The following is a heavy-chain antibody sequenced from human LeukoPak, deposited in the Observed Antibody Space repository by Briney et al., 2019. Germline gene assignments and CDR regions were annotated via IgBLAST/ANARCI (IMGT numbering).Heavy chain of an antibody. Sequence: PGGSLRLSCAACGFTFSSYAMSWVRQAPGKGLEWVSAFSGSGGTTYYADSVKGRFTISRDNSKKTLYLQMNSLRAEDTAVYYCAIEISVVGVTGTWDVWGQGTTVTVSS. CDR2: FSGSGGTT. D-gene: IGHD2-21*02. V-gene: IGHV3-23*01. CDR1: GFTFSSYA. J-gene: IGHJ6*02. CDR3: AIEISVVGVTGTWDV.